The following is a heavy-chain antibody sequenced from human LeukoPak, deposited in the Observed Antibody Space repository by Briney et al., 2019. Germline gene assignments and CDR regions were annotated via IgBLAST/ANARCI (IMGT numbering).Heavy chain of an antibody. D-gene: IGHD6-19*01. V-gene: IGHV3-7*01. J-gene: IGHJ4*02. CDR1: GFTFSTYW. CDR2: IKPDGSEK. CDR3: ARDQWWQFIAVAITSYFDC. Sequence: GGSLRLSCAASGFTFSTYWMSWVRQAPGKGLEWVANIKPDGSEKHYVDSVKGRFTISRDNAKNSLYLQMNSLRAEDTAVYYCARDQWWQFIAVAITSYFDCWGLGTLVTVSS.